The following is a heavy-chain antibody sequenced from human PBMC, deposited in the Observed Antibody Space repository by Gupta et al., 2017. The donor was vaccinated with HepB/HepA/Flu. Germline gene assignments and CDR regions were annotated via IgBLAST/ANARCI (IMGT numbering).Heavy chain of an antibody. V-gene: IGHV3-33*01. CDR1: GFTFTSHA. D-gene: IGHD5-18*01. J-gene: IGHJ4*02. Sequence: QVELVQSGGGVVQPGGSLRLSSRASGFTFTSHALHWVRQAPGKGLEWVAVIWYDGSNKYYADSVQGRFTISRDNSKNTLDLQMNSLRAEDTAVYYCARDQNPNSYGHLDYWGQGGLVTVSS. CDR2: IWYDGSNK. CDR3: ARDQNPNSYGHLDY.